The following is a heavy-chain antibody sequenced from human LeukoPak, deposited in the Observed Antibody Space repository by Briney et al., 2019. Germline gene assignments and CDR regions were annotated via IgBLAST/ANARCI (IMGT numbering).Heavy chain of an antibody. CDR2: IYYSGTT. V-gene: IGHV4-59*01. CDR3: ARGVYIAAAQYGY. Sequence: SETLSLTCTVSGGSISSYYWSWIRQPPGKGLEWIGYIYYSGTTNYNPSLKSRVTISVDTSKNQFSLKLCSVTAADTAVYYCARGVYIAAAQYGYWGQGTLVTVSS. J-gene: IGHJ4*02. CDR1: GGSISSYY. D-gene: IGHD6-13*01.